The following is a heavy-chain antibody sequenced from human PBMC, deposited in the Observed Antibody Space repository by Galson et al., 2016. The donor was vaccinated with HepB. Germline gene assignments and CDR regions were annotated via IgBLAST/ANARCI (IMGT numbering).Heavy chain of an antibody. CDR3: ATVGVGRTMGDAFDI. Sequence: SLRLSRAAAGFTCSNAWMTGFGRVPGRGLEWVGVIQRKTQVGITDHAALVKGRFTISRDDSKNTAYLEMNGLKTEDTALYYCATVGVGRTMGDAFDIWGQGTMVAVSS. CDR2: IQRKTQVGIT. CDR1: GFTCSNAW. J-gene: IGHJ3*02. V-gene: IGHV3-15*01. D-gene: IGHD3-10*01.